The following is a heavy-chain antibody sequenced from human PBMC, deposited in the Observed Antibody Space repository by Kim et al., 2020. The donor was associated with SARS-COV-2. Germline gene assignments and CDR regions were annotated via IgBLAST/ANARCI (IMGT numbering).Heavy chain of an antibody. V-gene: IGHV3-48*02. Sequence: GGSLRLSCAASGFTFSSYSMSWVRQAPGKGLEWVSFITSIRSTIHYADSVKGRFTISRDNATNSLYLQMNSLRDADTAVYYCARDQPMIVGATSLYYGMEVWGQGTTGTVSS. CDR3: ARDQPMIVGATSLYYGMEV. CDR1: GFTFSSYS. D-gene: IGHD1-26*01. J-gene: IGHJ6*02. CDR2: ITSIRSTI.